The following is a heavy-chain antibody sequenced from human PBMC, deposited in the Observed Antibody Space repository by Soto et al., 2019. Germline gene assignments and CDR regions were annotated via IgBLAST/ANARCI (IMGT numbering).Heavy chain of an antibody. Sequence: SGGSLRLSCAASGFTFDYYWMHWVRQAPGKGLVWVSRINTDGSRTSYADSVKGRFTISRDNAKNTLYLQMNSLRAEDTAVYYCARVATGSYNWFDPWGQGTQVTVSS. CDR1: GFTFDYYW. D-gene: IGHD1-26*01. V-gene: IGHV3-74*01. CDR3: ARVATGSYNWFDP. CDR2: INTDGSRT. J-gene: IGHJ5*02.